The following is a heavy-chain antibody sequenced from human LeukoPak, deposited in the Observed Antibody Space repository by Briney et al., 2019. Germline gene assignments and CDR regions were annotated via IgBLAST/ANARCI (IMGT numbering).Heavy chain of an antibody. Sequence: SETLSLTCAVYGGSFSGYYWSWIRQPPGKGLEWIGEINHSGSTNYNPSLKSRVTISVDTSKNQFSLKLSSVTAADTAVYYCARGVYGDYFFDYWGQGTLVTVSS. V-gene: IGHV4-34*01. CDR3: ARGVYGDYFFDY. J-gene: IGHJ4*02. CDR1: GGSFSGYY. CDR2: INHSGST. D-gene: IGHD4-17*01.